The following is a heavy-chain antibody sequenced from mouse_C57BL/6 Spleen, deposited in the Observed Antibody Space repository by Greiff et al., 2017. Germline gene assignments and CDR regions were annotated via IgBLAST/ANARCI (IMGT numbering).Heavy chain of an antibody. J-gene: IGHJ2*01. V-gene: IGHV1-26*01. CDR3: AREIYYYGSRPCYLDY. CDR1: GYTFTDYY. D-gene: IGHD1-1*01. CDR2: INPNNGGT. Sequence: EVQLLQSGPELVKPGASVTISCKASGYTFTDYYMNWVKQSHGKSLEWIGDINPNNGGTSYNQKFKGKATLTVDKSSSTAYMELRSLTSEDSAVYYCAREIYYYGSRPCYLDYWGQGTTLTVSS.